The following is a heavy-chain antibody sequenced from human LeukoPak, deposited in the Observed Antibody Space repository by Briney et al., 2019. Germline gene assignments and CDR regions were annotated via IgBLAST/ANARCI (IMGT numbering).Heavy chain of an antibody. D-gene: IGHD1-20*01. CDR2: ITHSGST. J-gene: IGHJ4*02. Sequence: SQTLSPTRAVYGGSSRGYYWGWIRQPPGKGLEWIGEITHSGSTNYTSPLKSRVTISVDTSQNQFSLRRSTVTAADTAFYYCARHLRYNWNPAYFDFWGEGPVVTVS. V-gene: IGHV4-34*01. CDR3: ARHLRYNWNPAYFDF. CDR1: GGSSRGYY.